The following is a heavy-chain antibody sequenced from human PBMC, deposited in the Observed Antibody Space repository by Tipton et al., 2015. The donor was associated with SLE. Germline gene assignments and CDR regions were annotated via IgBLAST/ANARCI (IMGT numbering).Heavy chain of an antibody. CDR3: ARESFTNDFYYYMDV. CDR1: GVSVTNYY. D-gene: IGHD2-8*01. V-gene: IGHV4-59*02. Sequence: TLSLTCTVSGVSVTNYYWSWIRQPPGKRLEWIGFIQGRENTNYNPSLESRVTISVDTSKNQSSLQLTSVTAADTAIYYCARESFTNDFYYYMDVWGKGTTVTVSS. CDR2: IQGRENT. J-gene: IGHJ6*03.